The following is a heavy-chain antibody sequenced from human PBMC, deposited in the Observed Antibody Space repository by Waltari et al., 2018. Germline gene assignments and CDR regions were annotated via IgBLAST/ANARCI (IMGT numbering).Heavy chain of an antibody. CDR2: LYPTGST. J-gene: IGHJ4*02. D-gene: IGHD6-13*01. CDR1: GGSISSGRYY. CDR3: AIGSEGQQLGY. V-gene: IGHV4-61*02. Sequence: QVQLQESGPGLVKPSQTLSLTCTVSGGSISSGRYYWSRIRQPAGKGLEWIGRLYPTGSTNYNPSLKSRVTISVDTSKNQFSLKLSSVTAADTAVYYCAIGSEGQQLGYWGQGTLVTVSS.